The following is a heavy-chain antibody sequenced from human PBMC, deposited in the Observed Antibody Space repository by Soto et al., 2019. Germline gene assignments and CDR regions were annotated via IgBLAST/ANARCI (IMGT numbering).Heavy chain of an antibody. D-gene: IGHD3-16*02. CDR1: GFNFGDYW. Sequence: EVQLVESGGGLVQSGGSLRLSCAASGFNFGDYWMHWVRRVPGRGLEWVARVSEDGSNKPYAYSVRGRFTIARDNAQNTLYLDTNLPTAEDTAVYYCARDPVMFKGRYRFDYWGQGVQVNVSS. CDR3: ARDPVMFKGRYRFDY. V-gene: IGHV3-74*01. J-gene: IGHJ4*02. CDR2: VSEDGSNK.